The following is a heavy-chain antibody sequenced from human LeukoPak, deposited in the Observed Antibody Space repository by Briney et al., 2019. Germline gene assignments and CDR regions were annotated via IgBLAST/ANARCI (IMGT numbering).Heavy chain of an antibody. Sequence: SETLSLTCAVYGGSFSGYYWSWIRQPPGKGLEWIGEINHSGSTNYNPSLKSRVTISVDTSKNRFSLKLSSVTAAATAVYYCARGRSDYLRYYFDHWGQGTLVTVSS. CDR3: ARGRSDYLRYYFDH. D-gene: IGHD3-22*01. CDR2: INHSGST. V-gene: IGHV4-34*01. CDR1: GGSFSGYY. J-gene: IGHJ4*02.